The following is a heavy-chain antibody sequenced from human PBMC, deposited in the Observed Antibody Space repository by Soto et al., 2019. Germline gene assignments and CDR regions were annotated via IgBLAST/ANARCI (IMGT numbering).Heavy chain of an antibody. CDR2: IDSSGVNT. CDR3: VSWVSAHFDY. Sequence: GGSLRLSCAASRYTFKSHGLSWVHQAPGKGLEWVSTIDSSGVNTHYADSVKGRFTISRDNSRNTLHLQTHDLRADDTALYYCVSWVSAHFDYWGQGTVVTVSS. J-gene: IGHJ4*02. D-gene: IGHD3-16*01. V-gene: IGHV3-23*01. CDR1: RYTFKSHG.